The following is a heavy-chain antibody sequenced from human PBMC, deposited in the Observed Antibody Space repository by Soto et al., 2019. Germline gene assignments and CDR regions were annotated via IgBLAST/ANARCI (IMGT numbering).Heavy chain of an antibody. Sequence: PGGSLRLSCAASGFTFSSYAMSWVRQAPGKGLEWVSAISGSGGSTYYADSVKGRFTISRDNSKNTLYLQMNSLRAEDTAVYYCAKDLRAEYYYGSGSYPTPPYYYYGMDVWGQGTTVTVSS. CDR3: AKDLRAEYYYGSGSYPTPPYYYYGMDV. CDR1: GFTFSSYA. CDR2: ISGSGGST. D-gene: IGHD3-10*01. J-gene: IGHJ6*02. V-gene: IGHV3-23*01.